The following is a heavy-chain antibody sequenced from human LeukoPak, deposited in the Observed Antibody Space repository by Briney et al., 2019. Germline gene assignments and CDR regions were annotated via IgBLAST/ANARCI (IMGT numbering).Heavy chain of an antibody. Sequence: PSENLSLTCTVSGDSISRSTYYWAWIRQPPGKGLEWIGSVYYGRSPYFNPSLESRATISVDTSKNHFSLKMSSVTAADTAVYYCARSSGTGTFSYWGQGTLVTVSS. D-gene: IGHD6-25*01. J-gene: IGHJ4*02. V-gene: IGHV4-39*02. CDR1: GDSISRSTYY. CDR2: VYYGRSP. CDR3: ARSSGTGTFSY.